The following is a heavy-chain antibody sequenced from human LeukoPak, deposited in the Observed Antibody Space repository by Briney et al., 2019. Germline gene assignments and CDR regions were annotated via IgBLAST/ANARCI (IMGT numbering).Heavy chain of an antibody. CDR3: ARAVEDIVVVPAANSVLYYYYYMDV. CDR1: GYTFTGYY. V-gene: IGHV1-2*02. CDR2: INPNSGGT. Sequence: ASVKVSCKASGYTFTGYYMHWVRQAPGQGLEWMGWINPNSGGTNYAQKFQGRVTMTRDTSISTAYMELSRLRSDDTAVYYCARAVEDIVVVPAANSVLYYYYYMDVWGKGTTVTVSS. J-gene: IGHJ6*03. D-gene: IGHD2-2*01.